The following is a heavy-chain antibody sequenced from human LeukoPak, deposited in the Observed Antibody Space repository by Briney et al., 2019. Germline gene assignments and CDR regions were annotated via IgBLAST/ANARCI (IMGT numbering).Heavy chain of an antibody. CDR1: GYTFTGYY. V-gene: IGHV1-2*02. J-gene: IGHJ6*03. Sequence: VSVTVSCKASGYTFTGYYMHWVRQAPGQGLEWMGWINPNSGGTNYAQKFQGRVTMTRDTSISTAYMELSRLRSDDTAVYYCARWHTPNYYMDVWGKGTTVTVSS. D-gene: IGHD2-2*02. CDR3: ARWHTPNYYMDV. CDR2: INPNSGGT.